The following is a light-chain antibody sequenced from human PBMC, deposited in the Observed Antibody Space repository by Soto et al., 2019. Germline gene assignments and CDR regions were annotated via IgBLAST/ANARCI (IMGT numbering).Light chain of an antibody. CDR2: DVS. V-gene: IGLV2-11*01. CDR1: SSDVGGYNY. CDR3: CSYAGTTLWV. Sequence: QSALTQPRSVSGSPGQSVTISCTGTSSDVGGYNYVSWYQQHPGKAPKLVIYDVSKRPSGVPDRFSGSKSSNTASLTISGLQAEDDDYYYCCSYAGTTLWVFGGGTKLTVL. J-gene: IGLJ3*02.